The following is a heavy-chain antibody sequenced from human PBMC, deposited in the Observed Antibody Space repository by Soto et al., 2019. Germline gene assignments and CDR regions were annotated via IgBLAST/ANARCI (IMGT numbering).Heavy chain of an antibody. J-gene: IGHJ4*02. D-gene: IGHD6-13*01. Sequence: ESGGGLVQPGRSLRLSCAASGFTFEDHAMHWVRQAPGEGLEWVSGISWNSGSIAYADSVKGRFTISRDNAKNSLYLQMNSLRAEDTALYYCAKLARGGSSWSDYWGQGTLVTVSS. CDR1: GFTFEDHA. V-gene: IGHV3-9*01. CDR2: ISWNSGSI. CDR3: AKLARGGSSWSDY.